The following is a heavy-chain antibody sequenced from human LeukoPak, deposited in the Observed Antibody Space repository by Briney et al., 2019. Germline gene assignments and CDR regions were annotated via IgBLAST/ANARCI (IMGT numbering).Heavy chain of an antibody. CDR3: ARDVIGSSWFDP. Sequence: HPGGSLRLSCAASGFTFSSYAMSWVRQAPGKGLEWVSAISGSGGSTYYADSVKGRFTISRDNAKNSLYLQMNSLRAEDTAVYYCARDVIGSSWFDPWGQGTLVTVSS. V-gene: IGHV3-23*01. J-gene: IGHJ5*02. CDR2: ISGSGGST. CDR1: GFTFSSYA. D-gene: IGHD2-21*01.